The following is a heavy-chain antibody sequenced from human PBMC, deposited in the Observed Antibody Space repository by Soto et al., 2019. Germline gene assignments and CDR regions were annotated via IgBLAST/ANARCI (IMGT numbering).Heavy chain of an antibody. CDR1: GFTFSSYW. D-gene: IGHD4-17*01. V-gene: IGHV3-7*01. J-gene: IGHJ3*02. CDR2: IKQDGSEK. CDR3: ASDDYQDAFDI. Sequence: EVQLVESGGGLVQPGGSPRLSCAASGFTFSSYWMSWVRQAPGKGLEWVANIKQDGSEKYYVDSVKGRFTISRDNAKNSLYLQMNSLRAEDTAVYYCASDDYQDAFDIWGQGTMVTVSS.